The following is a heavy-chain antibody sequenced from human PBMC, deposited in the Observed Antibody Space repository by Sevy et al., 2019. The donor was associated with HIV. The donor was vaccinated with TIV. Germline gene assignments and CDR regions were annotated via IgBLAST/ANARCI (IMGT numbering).Heavy chain of an antibody. Sequence: GGSLRLSCAASGFTFSSYVMHWVRQAPGKGLEWVAVILYDGSNKYYADSVKGRFTISRDNSKNTLYLQMNSLRAEDTAVYYCARRGNYYGDAFDFWGQGTVVTVSS. D-gene: IGHD3-10*01. J-gene: IGHJ3*01. CDR2: ILYDGSNK. CDR3: ARRGNYYGDAFDF. CDR1: GFTFSSYV. V-gene: IGHV3-30-3*01.